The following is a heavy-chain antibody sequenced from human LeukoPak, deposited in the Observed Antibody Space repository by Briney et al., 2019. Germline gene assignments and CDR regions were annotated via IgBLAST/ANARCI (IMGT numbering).Heavy chain of an antibody. V-gene: IGHV4-34*01. J-gene: IGHJ5*02. CDR1: GGSFSGYY. CDR2: INHSGST. D-gene: IGHD2-2*01. Sequence: SETLSLTCAVYGGSFSGYYWSWIRQPPGKGLEWIGEINHSGSTNYNPSLKSRVTISVDTSKNQFSLKLTSVTAADTAVYYCARGGLYCSSSSCTPGWFDPWGQGNLVTVSS. CDR3: ARGGLYCSSSSCTPGWFDP.